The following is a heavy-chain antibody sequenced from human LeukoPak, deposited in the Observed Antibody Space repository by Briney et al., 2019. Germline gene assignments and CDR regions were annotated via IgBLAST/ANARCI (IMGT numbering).Heavy chain of an antibody. D-gene: IGHD6-13*01. V-gene: IGHV3-48*04. CDR2: ISSGGSSI. Sequence: GGSLRLSCAASGFTFSSYAMSWVRQAPGKGLEWVSYISSGGSSISHADSVKGRFTISRDNAENSLYLQMNSLRAEDTAVYYCARRPAAGRCFDYWGQGTLVTVSS. J-gene: IGHJ4*02. CDR3: ARRPAAGRCFDY. CDR1: GFTFSSYA.